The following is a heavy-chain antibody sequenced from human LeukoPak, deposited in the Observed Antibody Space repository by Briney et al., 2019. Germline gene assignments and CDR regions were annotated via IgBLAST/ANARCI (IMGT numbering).Heavy chain of an antibody. CDR2: IYYSGST. CDR1: GGSISSYY. V-gene: IGHV4-59*01. CDR3: ARVGPYSSSWCGD. J-gene: IGHJ4*02. D-gene: IGHD6-13*01. Sequence: SETLSLTCTVSGGSISSYYWSWIRQPPGKGLEWIGYIYYSGSTNYNPSLKSRVTISVDTPKNQFSLKLSSVTAADTAVYYCARVGPYSSSWCGDWGQGTLVTVSS.